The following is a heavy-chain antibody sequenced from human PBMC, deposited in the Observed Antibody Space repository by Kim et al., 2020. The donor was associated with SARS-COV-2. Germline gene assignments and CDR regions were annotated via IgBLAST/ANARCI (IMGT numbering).Heavy chain of an antibody. CDR3: ARFYGGVTTSGFDP. CDR1: GGTFSSYA. Sequence: SVKVSCKASGGTFSSYAISWVRQAPGQGLEWMGGIIPIFGTANYAQKFQGRVTITADESTSTAYMELSSLRSEDTAVYYCARFYGGVTTSGFDPWGQGTLVTVSS. V-gene: IGHV1-69*13. J-gene: IGHJ5*02. D-gene: IGHD4-17*01. CDR2: IIPIFGTA.